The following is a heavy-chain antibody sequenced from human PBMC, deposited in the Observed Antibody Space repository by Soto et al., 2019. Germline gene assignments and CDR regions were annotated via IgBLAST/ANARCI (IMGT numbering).Heavy chain of an antibody. J-gene: IGHJ4*02. CDR2: ISGSGGST. Sequence: EVQLLESGGGLVQPGGSLRLSCAASGFTFSNYAVTWVRQAPGKGLEWVSTISGSGGSTYYADYVKGRFTISRDNSKNTLYMQMNSLRAEDTAVYYCAKAQGSSWYEIAYWGQGTLVTVSS. CDR3: AKAQGSSWYEIAY. V-gene: IGHV3-23*01. D-gene: IGHD6-13*01. CDR1: GFTFSNYA.